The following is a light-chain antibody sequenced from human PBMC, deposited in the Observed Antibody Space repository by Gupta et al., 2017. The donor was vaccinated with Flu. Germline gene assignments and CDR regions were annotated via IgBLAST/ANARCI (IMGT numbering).Light chain of an antibody. J-gene: IGKJ1*01. V-gene: IGKV1-5*03. Sequence: DIQMTQSPSTLSASVGDRVTITCRASQSISRGLAWYQQKPGKAPKLLIYKASSLESGVPSRFSGSGVGTEFTLTISSLQPDDFATYYCQQYNNYRTFGQGTKVEIK. CDR1: QSISRG. CDR2: KAS. CDR3: QQYNNYRT.